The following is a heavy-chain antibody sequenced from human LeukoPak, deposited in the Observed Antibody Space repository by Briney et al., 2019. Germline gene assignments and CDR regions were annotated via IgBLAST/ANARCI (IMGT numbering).Heavy chain of an antibody. V-gene: IGHV4-34*01. CDR2: INHSGST. J-gene: IGHJ4*02. CDR1: GGSFSGYY. Sequence: SETLSLTCAVYGGSFSGYYWSWIRQPSGKGLEWIGEINHSGSTNYNPSLKSRVTISVDTSKNQFSLKLSSVTAADTAVYYCARAPQYYDFWSGYYINPDKTIDYWGQGTLVTVSS. D-gene: IGHD3-3*01. CDR3: ARAPQYYDFWSGYYINPDKTIDY.